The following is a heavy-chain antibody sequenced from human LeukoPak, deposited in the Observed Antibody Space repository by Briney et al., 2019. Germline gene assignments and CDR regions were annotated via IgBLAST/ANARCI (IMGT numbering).Heavy chain of an antibody. CDR1: GGSITSYY. J-gene: IGHJ4*02. D-gene: IGHD3-16*01. CDR2: IYSSGST. CDR3: ARAPTREGGGALFDY. V-gene: IGHV4-4*07. Sequence: SETLSLTCTVSGGSITSYYWSWIRQPAGKGPEWIGRIYSSGSTNFNPSLKSRVTMLVDTSKNQISLNLTSVTAADTAVYYCARAPTREGGGALFDYWGQGTLVTVSS.